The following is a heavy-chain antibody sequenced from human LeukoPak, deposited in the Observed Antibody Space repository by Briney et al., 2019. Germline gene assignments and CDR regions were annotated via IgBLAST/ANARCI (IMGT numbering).Heavy chain of an antibody. CDR2: MSPNSGNT. V-gene: IGHV1-8*01. J-gene: IGHJ4*02. CDR3: AREGILTGYYNL. CDR1: GYTFTSYG. Sequence: ASVKVSCKASGYTFTSYGINWVRQATGQGLEWMGWMSPNSGNTGYAQKFQGRVTMTRNTSISTAYMELSSLRSEDTAVYYCAREGILTGYYNLWGQGTLVTVSS. D-gene: IGHD3-9*01.